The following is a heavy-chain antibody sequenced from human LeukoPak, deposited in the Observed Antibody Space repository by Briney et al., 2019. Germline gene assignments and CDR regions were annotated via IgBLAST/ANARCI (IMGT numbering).Heavy chain of an antibody. V-gene: IGHV4-59*01. CDR3: ATPNPGDIVATMLTLRIVAAGNFDY. CDR1: GGSISSYY. J-gene: IGHJ4*02. D-gene: IGHD5-12*01. Sequence: PSETLSLTCTVSGGSISSYYWSWIQQPPGKGLEWIGYIYYSGSTNYNPSLKSRVTISVDTSKNQFSLKLSSVTAADTAVYYCATPNPGDIVATMLTLRIVAAGNFDYWGQGILVTVSS. CDR2: IYYSGST.